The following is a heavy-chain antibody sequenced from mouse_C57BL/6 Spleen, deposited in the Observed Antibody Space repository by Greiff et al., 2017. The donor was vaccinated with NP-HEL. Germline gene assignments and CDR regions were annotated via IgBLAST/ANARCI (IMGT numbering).Heavy chain of an antibody. Sequence: QVQLQQSGAELVRPGASVKLSCKASGYTFTDYYINWVKQRPGQGLEWIARIYPGSGNTYYNEKFKGKATLTAEKSSSTAYMQLSSLTSEDSAVYFCARRGYDYDDWYFDVWGTGTTVTVSS. V-gene: IGHV1-76*01. CDR2: IYPGSGNT. D-gene: IGHD2-4*01. J-gene: IGHJ1*03. CDR3: ARRGYDYDDWYFDV. CDR1: GYTFTDYY.